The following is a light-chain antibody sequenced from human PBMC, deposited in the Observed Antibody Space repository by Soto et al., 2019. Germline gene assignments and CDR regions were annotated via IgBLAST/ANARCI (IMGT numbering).Light chain of an antibody. Sequence: QSVLTQPASVSGSPGQSITISCTGTSSDVGSYDLVSWYQQRPGEAPTVMIFEANRRPSGVSNRFSGSKSGNTASLTISGLQADDEADYFCCSYAGSYSYGIFGGVTKLT. J-gene: IGLJ2*01. CDR3: CSYAGSYSYGI. CDR2: EAN. CDR1: SSDVGSYDL. V-gene: IGLV2-23*01.